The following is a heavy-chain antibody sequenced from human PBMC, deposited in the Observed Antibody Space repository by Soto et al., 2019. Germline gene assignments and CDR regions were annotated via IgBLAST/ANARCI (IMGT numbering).Heavy chain of an antibody. V-gene: IGHV1-69*12. CDR1: GGTFNSYA. D-gene: IGHD3-22*01. Sequence: QVQLVQSGAEVKKPGSSVKVSCKASGGTFNSYAISWVRQAPGQGLEWMGGIIPIFGTADYAQKFQGRVTITAVESTRTAYMELSSLRSEDTALYYWASHYDSGGYYYRGLDYWGQGTLVTVSS. CDR2: IIPIFGTA. J-gene: IGHJ4*02. CDR3: ASHYDSGGYYYRGLDY.